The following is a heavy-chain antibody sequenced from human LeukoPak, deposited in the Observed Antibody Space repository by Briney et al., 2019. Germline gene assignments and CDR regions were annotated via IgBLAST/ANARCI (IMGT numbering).Heavy chain of an antibody. CDR2: ITASDSRT. CDR3: ARGSSRDGYNP. D-gene: IGHD5-24*01. Sequence: GGSLGLSCAASGFTLSAYTMTWVRQTPGKGLEWVSFITASDSRTNYADSVKGRFTISRDKSKNTLYLKMNSLRAVDTAVYYCARGSSRDGYNPWGQGTLVSVSS. CDR1: GFTLSAYT. V-gene: IGHV3-23*01. J-gene: IGHJ5*02.